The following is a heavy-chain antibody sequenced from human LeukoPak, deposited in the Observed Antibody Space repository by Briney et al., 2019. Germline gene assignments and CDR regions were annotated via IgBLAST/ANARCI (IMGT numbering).Heavy chain of an antibody. CDR3: AREAGGIAVASTLGHFDY. V-gene: IGHV3-48*01. CDR1: GFTFSSYS. D-gene: IGHD6-19*01. CDR2: ISSSSSTI. Sequence: GGSLRLSCAASGFTFSSYSMNWVRQAPGKGLEWVSYISSSSSTIYYADSVKGRFTISRDNAKNSLYLQMNSLRAEDTAVYYCAREAGGIAVASTLGHFDYWGQGTLVTVSS. J-gene: IGHJ4*02.